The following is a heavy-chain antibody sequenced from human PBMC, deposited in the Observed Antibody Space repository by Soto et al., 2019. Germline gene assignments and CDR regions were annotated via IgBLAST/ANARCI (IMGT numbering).Heavy chain of an antibody. CDR3: ARDRRGYYDSSGYYYFDY. CDR2: IYYSGST. D-gene: IGHD3-22*01. V-gene: IGHV4-31*03. Sequence: QVPLQESGPGLVKPSQTLSLTCTVSGGSISSGGYYWSWIRQHPGKGLEWIGYIYYSGSTYYNPSLKSRVTISVDTSKNQFSLKLSSVTAADTAVYYCARDRRGYYDSSGYYYFDYWGQGTLVTVSS. CDR1: GGSISSGGYY. J-gene: IGHJ4*02.